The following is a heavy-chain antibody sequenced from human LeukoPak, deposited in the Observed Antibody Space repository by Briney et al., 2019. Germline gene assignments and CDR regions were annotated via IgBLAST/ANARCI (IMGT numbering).Heavy chain of an antibody. Sequence: EASVKVSCKASGYTFTSYYMHWVRQAPGQGLEWMGIINPSGGSTSYAQKFQGRVTMTRDTSTSTVYMELSSLRSEDTAVYYCARDREVGSTDDAFDIWGQGTMVTVSS. D-gene: IGHD1-26*01. CDR2: INPSGGST. V-gene: IGHV1-46*01. CDR1: GYTFTSYY. CDR3: ARDREVGSTDDAFDI. J-gene: IGHJ3*02.